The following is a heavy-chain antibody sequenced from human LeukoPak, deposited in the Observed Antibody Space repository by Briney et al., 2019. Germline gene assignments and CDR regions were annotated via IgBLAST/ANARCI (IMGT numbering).Heavy chain of an antibody. CDR2: ISGSGGST. V-gene: IGHV3-23*01. J-gene: IGHJ6*02. CDR1: GFTFSSYA. CDR3: ASGQPVVVPADLYYYYGMDV. D-gene: IGHD2-2*01. Sequence: GGSLRLSCAASGFTFSSYAMSWVRQAPGKGLEWVSAISGSGGSTYYADSVKGRFTISRDNSKNTLYLQMNSLRAEDTAVYYCASGQPVVVPADLYYYYGMDVWGQGTTVTVSS.